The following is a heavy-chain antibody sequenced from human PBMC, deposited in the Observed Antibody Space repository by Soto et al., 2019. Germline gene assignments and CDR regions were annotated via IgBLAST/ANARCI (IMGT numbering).Heavy chain of an antibody. CDR1: GGTFSSYA. D-gene: IGHD2-15*01. J-gene: IGHJ6*02. V-gene: IGHV1-69*01. CDR2: IIPIFGTA. CDR3: ARGAIVVVPQHGMDV. Sequence: QVQLVQSGAEVKKPWSSVKVSCKASGGTFSSYAISWLRQAPGQGIEWMGGIIPIFGTANYAQKFKGRVTITADDSTSTASMELSSLRSEETAVYYGARGAIVVVPQHGMDVWGQGTTVTVSS.